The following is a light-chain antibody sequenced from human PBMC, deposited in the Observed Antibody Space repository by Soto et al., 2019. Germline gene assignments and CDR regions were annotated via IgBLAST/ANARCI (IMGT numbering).Light chain of an antibody. Sequence: QYALTQPRSVSGSPGQSVTISCTGTSSDVGTYNYVSWYQQHPGKAPKVMIYDVSGRPSGVPDRFSGSKSGNTAALTISGLQAEDEADYYCCSYAGSPRYVFGTGTKVTVL. CDR2: DVS. V-gene: IGLV2-11*01. J-gene: IGLJ1*01. CDR1: SSDVGTYNY. CDR3: CSYAGSPRYV.